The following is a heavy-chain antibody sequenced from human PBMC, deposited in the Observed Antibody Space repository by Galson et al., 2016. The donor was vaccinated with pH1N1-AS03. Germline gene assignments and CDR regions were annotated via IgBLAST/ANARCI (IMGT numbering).Heavy chain of an antibody. D-gene: IGHD2-8*01. V-gene: IGHV3-53*01. Sequence: SLRLSCAAPGFTINNNYMSWVRQAPGKGLEWVSVIYGGGDTFYADSVKGRFTISRDNSKNTEYLQMNSLRVEDTAVYDCAREPWGLTQEVYWGQGTLVTVSS. CDR1: GFTINNNY. CDR2: IYGGGDT. J-gene: IGHJ4*02. CDR3: AREPWGLTQEVY.